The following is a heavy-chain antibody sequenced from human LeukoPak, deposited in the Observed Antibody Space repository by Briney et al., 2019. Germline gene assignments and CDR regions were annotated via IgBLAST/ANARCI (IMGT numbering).Heavy chain of an antibody. Sequence: GGSLRLSCAASGFTFSSYSMNWVRQAPGKGLEWVANIGEDGSDTYYVDSVKGRFTISKDNAKNSLFLQMNSLRAEDTAVYYCARAGTAGSVDFWGQGTLVTVSS. J-gene: IGHJ4*02. V-gene: IGHV3-7*01. CDR3: ARAGTAGSVDF. CDR1: GFTFSSYS. D-gene: IGHD1-26*01. CDR2: IGEDGSDT.